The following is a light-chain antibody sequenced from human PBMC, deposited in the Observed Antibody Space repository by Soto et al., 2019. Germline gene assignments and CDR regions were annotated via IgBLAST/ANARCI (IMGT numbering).Light chain of an antibody. CDR1: QSIRNNA. CDR2: GAS. V-gene: IGKV3-20*01. Sequence: EVFLTQSPGTVSLSPGDTATLSCRASQSIRNNALGWYQQRFGQAPRLLIFGASNRATGIPDRFTGSGTGTDFTLTISRVEPEDFAVYYCQQYQTSPPRYTFGQGTILEI. CDR3: QQYQTSPPRYT. J-gene: IGKJ2*01.